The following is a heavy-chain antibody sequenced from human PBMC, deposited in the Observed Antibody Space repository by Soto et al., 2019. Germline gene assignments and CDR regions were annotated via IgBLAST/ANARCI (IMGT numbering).Heavy chain of an antibody. D-gene: IGHD6-13*01. CDR2: INHSGST. J-gene: IGHJ3*02. CDR3: ARLYSSSWSAFDI. Sequence: QVQLQQWGAGLLKPSETLSLTCAVYGGSFSGYYWSWIRQPPGKGLEWIGEINHSGSTNYNPSLKSRVTIAVDTSRHQFSLRLRSVTAADPAVYYCARLYSSSWSAFDIWGQGTMVTVSS. V-gene: IGHV4-34*01. CDR1: GGSFSGYY.